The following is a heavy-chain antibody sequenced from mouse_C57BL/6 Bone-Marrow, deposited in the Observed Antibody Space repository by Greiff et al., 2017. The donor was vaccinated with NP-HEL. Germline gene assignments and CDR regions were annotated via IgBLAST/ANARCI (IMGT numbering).Heavy chain of an antibody. CDR3: ARGDYAPYYFDY. CDR2: IYPRSGNT. CDR1: GYTFTSYG. V-gene: IGHV1-81*01. Sequence: QVHVKQSGAELARPGASVKLSCKASGYTFTSYGISWVKQRTGQGLEWIGEIYPRSGNTYYNEKFKGKATLTADKSSSTAYMELRSLTSEDSAVYFCARGDYAPYYFDYWGQGTTLTVSS. D-gene: IGHD2-4*01. J-gene: IGHJ2*01.